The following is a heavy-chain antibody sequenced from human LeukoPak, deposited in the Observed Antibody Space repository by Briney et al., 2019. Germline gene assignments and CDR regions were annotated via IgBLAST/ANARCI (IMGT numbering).Heavy chain of an antibody. Sequence: GASVKVSCKASGGTFSSYAISWVRQAPGQGLEWMGGIIPIFGTANYAQKFQGRVTITADKSTSTAYMELRSLRSDDTAVYYCARERFSGGSFLSDYWGQGTLVTVSS. J-gene: IGHJ4*02. D-gene: IGHD2-15*01. V-gene: IGHV1-69*06. CDR1: GGTFSSYA. CDR3: ARERFSGGSFLSDY. CDR2: IIPIFGTA.